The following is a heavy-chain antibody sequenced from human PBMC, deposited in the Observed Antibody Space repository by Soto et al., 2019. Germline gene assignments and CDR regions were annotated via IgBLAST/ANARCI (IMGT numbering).Heavy chain of an antibody. V-gene: IGHV3-33*01. D-gene: IGHD3-22*01. CDR3: ARDEVVYYDSSGYYYPYAFDI. Sequence: PGGSLRLSCAASGFTFSSYGMHWVRQAPGKGLEWVAVIWYDGSNKYYADSVKGRFTISRDNSKNTLYLQMNSLRAEDTAVYYCARDEVVYYDSSGYYYPYAFDIWGQGTMVTVS. CDR2: IWYDGSNK. CDR1: GFTFSSYG. J-gene: IGHJ3*02.